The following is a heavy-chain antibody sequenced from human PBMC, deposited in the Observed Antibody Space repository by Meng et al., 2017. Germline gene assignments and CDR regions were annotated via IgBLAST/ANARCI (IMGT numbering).Heavy chain of an antibody. Sequence: QPAVLGAGPGRVNPSESLSPPRTVSCGSISSSSYYWGWIRQPPGKGLEWIGSIYYSGSTYYNPSLKSRVTISVDTSKNQFSLKLSSVTAADTAVYYCARDYGSGRIILHFDYWGQGTLVTVSS. CDR1: CGSISSSSYY. V-gene: IGHV4-39*07. J-gene: IGHJ4*02. CDR3: ARDYGSGRIILHFDY. D-gene: IGHD3-10*01. CDR2: IYYSGST.